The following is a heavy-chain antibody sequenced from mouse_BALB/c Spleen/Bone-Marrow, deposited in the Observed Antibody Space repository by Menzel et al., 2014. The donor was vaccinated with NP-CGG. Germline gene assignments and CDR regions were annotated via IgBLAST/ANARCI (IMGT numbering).Heavy chain of an antibody. CDR1: GYTFTSYW. V-gene: IGHV1-69*02. Sequence: QVQLQQSGAELVRPGASVKLSCKASGYTFTSYWINWVKPRPGQGLEWIGNIYPSDSYTNYNQKFKDKATLTVDKSSSTAYMQLSSPTSEDSAVYYCTRRGTGNAMDYWGQGTSVTVSS. D-gene: IGHD3-3*01. CDR2: IYPSDSYT. CDR3: TRRGTGNAMDY. J-gene: IGHJ4*01.